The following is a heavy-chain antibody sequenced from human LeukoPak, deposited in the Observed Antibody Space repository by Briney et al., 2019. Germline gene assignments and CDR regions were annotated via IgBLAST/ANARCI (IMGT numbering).Heavy chain of an antibody. CDR1: GGSISSSSYY. CDR2: IYYSGST. CDR3: ARQPRISGSPFDC. D-gene: IGHD1-26*01. Sequence: SETLSLTCTVSGGSISSSSYYWGWIRQPPGKGLEWIGSIYYSGSTYYNPSLKSRVTISVDTSKNQFSLKLSSVTAADTAVYYCARQPRISGSPFDCWGQGTLVTVSS. V-gene: IGHV4-39*01. J-gene: IGHJ4*02.